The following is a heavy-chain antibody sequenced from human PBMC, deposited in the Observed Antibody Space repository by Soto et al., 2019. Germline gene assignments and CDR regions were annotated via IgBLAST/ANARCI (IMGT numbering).Heavy chain of an antibody. V-gene: IGHV1-18*01. CDR1: GYTFTSYG. CDR2: IRVNNGTR. D-gene: IGHD6-19*01. Sequence: QVQLVQSGAEVKKPGASVKVSCKASGYTFTSYGISWVRQAPGQGLEGMGWIRVNNGTRTDAQKLQGRVTMTTDTSTSTAYMELRSLRSDDTAGYYCARVSSGWYYWLDPWGQGTLVTVSS. CDR3: ARVSSGWYYWLDP. J-gene: IGHJ5*02.